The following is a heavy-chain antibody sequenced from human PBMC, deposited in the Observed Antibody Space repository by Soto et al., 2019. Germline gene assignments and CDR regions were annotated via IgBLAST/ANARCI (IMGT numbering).Heavy chain of an antibody. Sequence: ASVKVSCKASGYTFTSYAMHWVRQAPEQRLEWMGWINAGNGNTKYSQKFQGRVTITRDTSASTAYMELSSLRSEDTAVYYCARDLVPYCGGDCYPDYWGQGTLVTVSS. CDR3: ARDLVPYCGGDCYPDY. D-gene: IGHD2-21*02. CDR1: GYTFTSYA. V-gene: IGHV1-3*01. CDR2: INAGNGNT. J-gene: IGHJ4*02.